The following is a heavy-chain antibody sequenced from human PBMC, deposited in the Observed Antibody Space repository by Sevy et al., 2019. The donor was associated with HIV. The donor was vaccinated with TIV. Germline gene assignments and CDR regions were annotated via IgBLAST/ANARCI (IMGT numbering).Heavy chain of an antibody. CDR2: IYPGDSDT. D-gene: IGHD6-19*01. CDR3: ARPPDSSGVDY. V-gene: IGHV5-51*01. J-gene: IGHJ4*02. Sequence: GESLKISCKGSGYSFTSYWIGWVRQMPVKGLEWMGIIYPGDSDTRYSPPFQGQVTISADKSISTAYLQWSSLKASDTAMYYCARPPDSSGVDYWGQGTLVTVSS. CDR1: GYSFTSYW.